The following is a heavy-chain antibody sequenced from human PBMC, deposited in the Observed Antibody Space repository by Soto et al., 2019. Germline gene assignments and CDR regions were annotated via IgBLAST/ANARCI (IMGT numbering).Heavy chain of an antibody. CDR2: IYPGDSDT. V-gene: IGHV5-51*01. Sequence: LKISCKGSGYSFTSYWIGWVRQMPGKGLEWMGIIYPGDSDTRYSPSFQGQVTISADKSISTAYLQWSSLKASDTAMYYCARPPVKDYYYYGMDVWGQGTTVTVSS. J-gene: IGHJ6*02. CDR3: ARPPVKDYYYYGMDV. CDR1: GYSFTSYW.